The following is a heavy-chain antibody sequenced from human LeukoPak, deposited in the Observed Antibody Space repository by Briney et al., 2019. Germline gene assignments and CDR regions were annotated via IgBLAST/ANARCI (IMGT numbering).Heavy chain of an antibody. J-gene: IGHJ4*02. Sequence: GGSLRLSCAASGFTFSSYSMNWVRQAPGKGLEWVSSISSSSSYIYYADSVKGRFTISRDNAKNSLYLQMNSLRAGDTAVYYCAKGIVGATRNLDSWGQGTLVTVSS. D-gene: IGHD1-26*01. V-gene: IGHV3-21*04. CDR1: GFTFSSYS. CDR3: AKGIVGATRNLDS. CDR2: ISSSSSYI.